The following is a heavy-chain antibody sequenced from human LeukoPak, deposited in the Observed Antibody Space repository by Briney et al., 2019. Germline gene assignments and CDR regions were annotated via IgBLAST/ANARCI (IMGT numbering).Heavy chain of an antibody. CDR3: TTDPPGPY. V-gene: IGHV3-15*01. D-gene: IGHD1-14*01. Sequence: KTGGSLRLSCVVSGFTFSKDWMSWVRQAPGKGLEWVGRSKAKTDGWATDYAAPVRGRFIISRDESKNTLYVQMNSLQTDDTGVYSCTTDPPGPYWGQGTLVTVSS. J-gene: IGHJ4*02. CDR1: GFTFSKDW. CDR2: SKAKTDGWAT.